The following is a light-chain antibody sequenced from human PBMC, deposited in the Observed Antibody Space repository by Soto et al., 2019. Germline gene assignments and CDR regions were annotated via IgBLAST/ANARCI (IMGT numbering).Light chain of an antibody. CDR1: QSISSW. V-gene: IGKV1-5*03. Sequence: DIQMTQSPSTLSASVGDRVTITCRASQSISSWLAWYQQKPGKAPKLLIYKASSLESGVPSRFSGSGSGTEFTLTIGSLQRDDFATYYCQQYNSYSITFGQGTRLEIK. CDR2: KAS. J-gene: IGKJ5*01. CDR3: QQYNSYSIT.